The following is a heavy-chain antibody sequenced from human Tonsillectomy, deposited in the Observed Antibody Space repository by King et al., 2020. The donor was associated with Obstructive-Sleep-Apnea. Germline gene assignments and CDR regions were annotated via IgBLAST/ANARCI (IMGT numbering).Heavy chain of an antibody. Sequence: QLQESGPGLVKPSETLSLTCTVSGGSISSYSWSWIRQTAGKGLEWIGRIYTSGSTNYNPSLKSRVTVSVDTSKNQFSLILISVTAADTAVYYCARESLWFGDLLDYFDYWGQGTLVTVSS. CDR1: GGSISSYS. J-gene: IGHJ4*02. D-gene: IGHD3-10*01. CDR3: ARESLWFGDLLDYFDY. CDR2: IYTSGST. V-gene: IGHV4-4*07.